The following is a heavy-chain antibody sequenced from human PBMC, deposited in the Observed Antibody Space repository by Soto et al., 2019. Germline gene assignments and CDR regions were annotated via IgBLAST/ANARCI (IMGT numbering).Heavy chain of an antibody. V-gene: IGHV1-69*01. J-gene: IGHJ4*02. CDR1: GGTFSSYA. Sequence: QVQLVQSGAEVKKPGSSVKVSCKASGGTFSSYAISWVRQAPGQGLEWMGGIIPIFGTANYAQKFQGRVTITADESTSTAYMELSSLRSEDTAVYYCARGGVGQGIAVAGAGSYFDYWGQGTLVTVSS. CDR3: ARGGVGQGIAVAGAGSYFDY. CDR2: IIPIFGTA. D-gene: IGHD6-19*01.